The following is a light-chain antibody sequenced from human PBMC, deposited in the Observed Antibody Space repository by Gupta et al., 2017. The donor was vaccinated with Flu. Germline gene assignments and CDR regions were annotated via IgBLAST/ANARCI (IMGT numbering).Light chain of an antibody. CDR3: SSYTKTNTVVV. CDR1: SSDVGGYDY. CDR2: EVN. V-gene: IGLV2-14*01. Sequence: SSDVGGYDYVSWYQQHPGKAPELMSFEVNRRPSGISDRFSGSKSGNTASLTISGLLAEDEAYYYCSSYTKTNTVVVFGGGTKLTVL. J-gene: IGLJ2*01.